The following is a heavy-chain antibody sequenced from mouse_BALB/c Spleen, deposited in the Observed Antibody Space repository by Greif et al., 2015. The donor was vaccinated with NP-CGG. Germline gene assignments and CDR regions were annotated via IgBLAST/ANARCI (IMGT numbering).Heavy chain of an antibody. CDR2: IYPGNSDT. Sequence: VHVKQSGSVLARPGASVKMSCKASGYTFTSYWMHWVKQRPGQGLEWIGAIYPGNSDTSYNQKFKGKAKLTAVTSTSTAYMELSSLTNEDSAVYYCTGDGYHWFAYWGQGTLVTVSA. V-gene: IGHV1-5*01. CDR1: GYTFTSYW. J-gene: IGHJ3*01. D-gene: IGHD2-3*01. CDR3: TGDGYHWFAY.